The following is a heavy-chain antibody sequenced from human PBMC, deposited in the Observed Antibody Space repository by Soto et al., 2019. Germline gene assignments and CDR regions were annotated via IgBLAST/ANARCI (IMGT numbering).Heavy chain of an antibody. Sequence: GGSLILSCAASGFIFDTYAMSWIRQAPGKGLEWVAAIGGGGGSIDYADSVKGRFTISRDNSKNTLYLQMNSLRVEDTATYYCAKRAYCSTFSCLFEPWGQGTLVTVTS. CDR2: IGGGGGSI. CDR3: AKRAYCSTFSCLFEP. V-gene: IGHV3-23*01. CDR1: GFIFDTYA. D-gene: IGHD2-21*01. J-gene: IGHJ5*02.